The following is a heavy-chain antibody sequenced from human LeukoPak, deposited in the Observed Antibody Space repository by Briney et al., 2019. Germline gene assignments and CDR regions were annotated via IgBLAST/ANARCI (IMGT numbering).Heavy chain of an antibody. CDR2: IYSGGST. Sequence: PGGSLRLSCAASGFTFSTNCMSWVRQAPGKGLEWVSVIYSGGSTYYADFVKGRFTISRDNSKNTLYLQMNSLRAEDTAVYYCARTTVTTLFDYWGQGTLVTVSS. D-gene: IGHD4-17*01. CDR3: ARTTVTTLFDY. V-gene: IGHV3-66*01. CDR1: GFTFSTNC. J-gene: IGHJ4*02.